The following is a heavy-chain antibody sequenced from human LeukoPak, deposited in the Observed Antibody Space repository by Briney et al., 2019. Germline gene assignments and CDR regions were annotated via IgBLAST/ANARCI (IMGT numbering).Heavy chain of an antibody. Sequence: SVKVSCKASGGTFSSYAISWVRQAPGQGLEWMGRIIPILGIANYAQKFQGRVTITADKSTSTAYMELSSLRSEDTAVYYCARGLAAGMYYFDYWGQGTLVTASS. V-gene: IGHV1-69*04. CDR2: IIPILGIA. D-gene: IGHD6-13*01. CDR1: GGTFSSYA. CDR3: ARGLAAGMYYFDY. J-gene: IGHJ4*02.